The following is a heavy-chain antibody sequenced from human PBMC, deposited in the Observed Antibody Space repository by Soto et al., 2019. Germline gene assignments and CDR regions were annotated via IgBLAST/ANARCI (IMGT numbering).Heavy chain of an antibody. CDR2: INHSGST. D-gene: IGHD6-6*01. J-gene: IGHJ4*02. CDR3: ARGSSYYFDY. Sequence: SETLSLTCAVYGGSFSGYCWSWIRQPPGKGLEWIGEINHSGSTNYNPSLKSRVTISVDTSKNQFSLKLSSVTAADTAVYYCARGSSYYFDYWGQGTLVTVPS. V-gene: IGHV4-34*01. CDR1: GGSFSGYC.